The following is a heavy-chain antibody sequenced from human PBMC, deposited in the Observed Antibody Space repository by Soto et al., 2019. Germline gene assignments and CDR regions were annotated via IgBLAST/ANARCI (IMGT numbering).Heavy chain of an antibody. CDR1: GGSISSSSYY. CDR3: ARLRRGIVVVPAAHHYFDY. D-gene: IGHD2-2*01. CDR2: IYYSGST. V-gene: IGHV4-39*01. J-gene: IGHJ4*02. Sequence: QLQLQESGPGLVKPSETLSLTCTVSGGSISSSSYYWGWIRQPPGKGLEWIGSIYYSGSTYYNPSLKSRVTISVDTSKNQFSLKLSSVTAADTAVYYCARLRRGIVVVPAAHHYFDYWGQGTLVTVSS.